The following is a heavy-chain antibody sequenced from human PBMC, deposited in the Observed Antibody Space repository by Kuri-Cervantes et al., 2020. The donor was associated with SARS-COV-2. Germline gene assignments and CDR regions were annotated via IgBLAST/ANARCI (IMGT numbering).Heavy chain of an antibody. CDR1: GFTFSNAW. Sequence: GESLKISCAASGFTFSNAWMSWVRQAPGKGLEWVGRIKSKTDGGTTDYAAPVKGRFTISRDDSKNTLYLQMNSLKTEDTAVYYCTSITYYDFWSGYYIDYYMDVWGKGTTVTGSS. CDR2: IKSKTDGGTT. J-gene: IGHJ6*03. CDR3: TSITYYDFWSGYYIDYYMDV. D-gene: IGHD3-3*01. V-gene: IGHV3-15*01.